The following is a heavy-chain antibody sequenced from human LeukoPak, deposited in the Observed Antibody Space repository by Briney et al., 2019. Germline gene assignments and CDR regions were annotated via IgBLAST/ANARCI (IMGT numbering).Heavy chain of an antibody. V-gene: IGHV1-18*01. CDR2: INANNGNT. J-gene: IGHJ4*02. CDR3: ARGPIAAAGDY. D-gene: IGHD6-13*01. CDR1: GYTFTSYG. Sequence: ASVKVSCKASGYTFTSYGITWVRQAPGQGLEWMGWINANNGNTNYAQNLQGRVTMTRDTSTSTAYMEVRSLGSDDTAVYYCARGPIAAAGDYWGQGTLVTVSS.